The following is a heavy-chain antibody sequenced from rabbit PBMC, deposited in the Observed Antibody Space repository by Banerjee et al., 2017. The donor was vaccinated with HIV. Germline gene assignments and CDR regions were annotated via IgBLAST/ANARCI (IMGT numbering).Heavy chain of an antibody. D-gene: IGHD4-1*01. Sequence: SGNTVYASWAKGRFTISKASSTTVTLQMTSLTAADTATYFCAIMNSRGWGVDLWGPGTLVTVS. CDR3: AIMNSRGWGVDL. V-gene: IGHV1S40*01. J-gene: IGHJ6*01. CDR2: SGNT.